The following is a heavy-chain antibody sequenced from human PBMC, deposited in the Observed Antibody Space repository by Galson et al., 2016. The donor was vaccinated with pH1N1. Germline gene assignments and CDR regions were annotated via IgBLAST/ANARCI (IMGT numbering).Heavy chain of an antibody. CDR3: ARMSSGYNTIDS. Sequence: SVKVSCKVSGYTVTQVSIHWVRQAPGKGLEWMGSFRDEDGKTIYAEKFQGRVTMTEDTSTDTAYMELTGLTSGDTAIYYCARMSSGYNTIDSWGQGTLITVSS. J-gene: IGHJ4*02. D-gene: IGHD6-25*01. CDR2: FRDEDGKT. V-gene: IGHV1-24*01. CDR1: GYTVTQVS.